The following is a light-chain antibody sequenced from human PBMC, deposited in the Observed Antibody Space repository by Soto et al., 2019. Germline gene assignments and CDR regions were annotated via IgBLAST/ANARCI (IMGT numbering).Light chain of an antibody. J-gene: IGLJ3*02. V-gene: IGLV1-44*01. Sequence: QSVLTQPPSASGTPGQRVTISCSGSSSNIGSNTVNWYQQLPGTAPKLLIYSNNQRPSGVPDRFSGSKSGTSASLAISGLQSEDEADYYCSSFTSTRSWVFGGGTKLTVL. CDR2: SNN. CDR1: SSNIGSNT. CDR3: SSFTSTRSWV.